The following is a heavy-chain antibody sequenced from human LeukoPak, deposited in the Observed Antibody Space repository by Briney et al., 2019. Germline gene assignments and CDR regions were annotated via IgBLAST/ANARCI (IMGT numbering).Heavy chain of an antibody. CDR3: AKDRTNFFYYLDV. V-gene: IGHV3-30*02. Sequence: PGGSLRLSCAASGFTFSSYGMHWVRQAPGKGLEWVAFIRYDGSNKYYADSVKGRFTISRDNSKNTLYLQMHNPRAEDTAIYYCAKDRTNFFYYLDVWGTGTTVIVSS. J-gene: IGHJ6*03. CDR2: IRYDGSNK. CDR1: GFTFSSYG.